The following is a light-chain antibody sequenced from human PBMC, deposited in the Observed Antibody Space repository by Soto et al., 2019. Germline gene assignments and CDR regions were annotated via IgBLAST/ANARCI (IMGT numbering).Light chain of an antibody. CDR3: QQSYALVRT. CDR2: AAS. J-gene: IGKJ4*01. CDR1: QSISSY. V-gene: IGKV1-39*01. Sequence: DIQMTQSPSSLSASVGDRVTITCQASQSISSYLNWYQQKPGKAPRLLIYAASRLQSGVPARFSGSGVETDFTLTITSLQPEDFGIYYCQQSYALVRTFGGGTKVDIK.